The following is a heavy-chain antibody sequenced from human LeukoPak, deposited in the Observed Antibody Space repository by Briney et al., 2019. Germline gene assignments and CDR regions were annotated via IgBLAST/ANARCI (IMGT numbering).Heavy chain of an antibody. Sequence: ASVKVSCMVSGYTLTELSIHWVRQAPGKGLEWMGGFDPEDGETIYAQKFQGRVTMTEDTSTDTAYMELSSLRSEDTAVYYCATRLTVYFDYWGQGTLVTVSS. V-gene: IGHV1-24*01. CDR1: GYTLTELS. CDR3: ATRLTVYFDY. D-gene: IGHD4-17*01. CDR2: FDPEDGET. J-gene: IGHJ4*02.